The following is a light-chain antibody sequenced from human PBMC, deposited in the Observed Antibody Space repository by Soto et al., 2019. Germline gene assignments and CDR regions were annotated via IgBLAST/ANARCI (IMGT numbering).Light chain of an antibody. J-gene: IGLJ1*01. CDR1: SSKIWNNY. V-gene: IGLV1-51*01. CDR2: DSN. Sequence: QSVLTQPASVSAAPGQKVTISCSGSSSKIWNNYVSWYQQLLRIALKLILYDSNNRPSGIPHRFSGSNTGTSATLRIPGLQTGDEADYSCATWDSSLSAGVFGTGRKVTGL. CDR3: ATWDSSLSAGV.